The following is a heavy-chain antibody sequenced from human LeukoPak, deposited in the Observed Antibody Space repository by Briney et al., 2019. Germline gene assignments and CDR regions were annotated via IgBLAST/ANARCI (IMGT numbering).Heavy chain of an antibody. V-gene: IGHV1-2*02. Sequence: ASVKVSCKTSGYSFTDYYIHWVRQAPGQGLEWMGWINTKSGRTSSARKFQGRVTMTRDPSITTAYMELSRLRSDDTAVYYCARDIAAAGIMLFGMDVWGQGTTVTVSS. J-gene: IGHJ6*02. D-gene: IGHD6-13*01. CDR3: ARDIAAAGIMLFGMDV. CDR2: INTKSGRT. CDR1: GYSFTDYY.